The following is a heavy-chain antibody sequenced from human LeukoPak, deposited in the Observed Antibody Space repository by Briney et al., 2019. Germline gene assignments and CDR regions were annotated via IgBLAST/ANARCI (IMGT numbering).Heavy chain of an antibody. V-gene: IGHV3-30*18. CDR1: GFTFSSYG. D-gene: IGHD3-10*01. J-gene: IGHJ4*02. CDR2: ISYDGSNK. Sequence: PGGSLRLSCAASGFTFSSYGMHWVRQAPGKGLEWVAVISYDGSNKYYADSVKGRFTISRDNSKNTLYLQMNNLRAEDTAVYYCAKDQYYYGSGSQIDYWGQGTLVTVSS. CDR3: AKDQYYYGSGSQIDY.